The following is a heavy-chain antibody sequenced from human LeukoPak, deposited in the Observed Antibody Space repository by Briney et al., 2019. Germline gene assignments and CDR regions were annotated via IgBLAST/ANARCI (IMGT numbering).Heavy chain of an antibody. J-gene: IGHJ4*02. D-gene: IGHD3-22*01. CDR2: ISSSSSCI. CDR3: ARDWLYYYDSSGYQFDY. CDR1: GFTFSSYS. V-gene: IGHV3-21*01. Sequence: GGSLRLSCAASGFTFSSYSMNWVRQAPGKGLEWVSSISSSSSCIYYADSVKGRFTISRDNAKNSLYLQMNSLRAEDTAVYYCARDWLYYYDSSGYQFDYWGQGTLVTVSS.